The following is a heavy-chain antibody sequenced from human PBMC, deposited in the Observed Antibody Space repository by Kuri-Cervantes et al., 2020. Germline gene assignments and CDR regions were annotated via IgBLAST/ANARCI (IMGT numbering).Heavy chain of an antibody. CDR2: IWYDGSNK. J-gene: IGHJ6*02. D-gene: IGHD3-22*01. V-gene: IGHV3-33*01. CDR3: ARSYYDSSGLSGMDV. Sequence: GGSLTLFCAPCGFTFRSYGMHWVRQAPGKGLEWVAGIWYDGSNKYYADSVKGRFTISRDNSKNTVYLQMKSLGAGDTAVYYCARSYYDSSGLSGMDVWGQGTTVTVSS. CDR1: GFTFRSYG.